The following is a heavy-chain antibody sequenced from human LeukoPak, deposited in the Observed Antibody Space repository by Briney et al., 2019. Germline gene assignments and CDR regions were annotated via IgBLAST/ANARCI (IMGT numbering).Heavy chain of an antibody. J-gene: IGHJ4*02. CDR1: GYSISSGYY. D-gene: IGHD5-18*01. CDR2: IYHSGST. V-gene: IGHV4-38-2*02. CDR3: ARGGVTWFVY. Sequence: SETLSLTCTVSGYSISSGYYWGWIRQPPGKGLEWIGSIYHSGSTYYNPSLKSRVTISVDTSKNQFSLKLSSVTAADTAVYYCARGGVTWFVYWGQGTLVTVSS.